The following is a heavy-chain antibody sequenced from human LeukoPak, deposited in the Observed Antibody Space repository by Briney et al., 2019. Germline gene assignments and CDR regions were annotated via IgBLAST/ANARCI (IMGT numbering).Heavy chain of an antibody. V-gene: IGHV3-30*18. CDR2: ISYDGSNK. CDR1: GFTFSSYG. D-gene: IGHD3-22*01. CDR3: AKEKKYYYDSTGYPGYDY. Sequence: GGSLRLSCAASGFTFSSYGMHWVRQAPGKGLEWVAVISYDGSNKYYADSVKGRFTISRDNSKNTLYLQMNSLRAEDTAVYYCAKEKKYYYDSTGYPGYDYWGQGTLVTVSS. J-gene: IGHJ4*02.